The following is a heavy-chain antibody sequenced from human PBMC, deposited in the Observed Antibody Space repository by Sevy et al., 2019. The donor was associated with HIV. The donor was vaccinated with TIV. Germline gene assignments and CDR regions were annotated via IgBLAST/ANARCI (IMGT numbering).Heavy chain of an antibody. CDR3: AADSYCGGDCYSGDFDY. J-gene: IGHJ4*02. Sequence: SVKVSCKASGFTFTSSAVQWVRQARGQRLEWIGWIVVGSGNTNYAQKFQERVTITREMSTSTAYMELSSLRSEDTAVYYCAADSYCGGDCYSGDFDYWGQGTLVTVSS. CDR1: GFTFTSSA. CDR2: IVVGSGNT. D-gene: IGHD2-21*02. V-gene: IGHV1-58*01.